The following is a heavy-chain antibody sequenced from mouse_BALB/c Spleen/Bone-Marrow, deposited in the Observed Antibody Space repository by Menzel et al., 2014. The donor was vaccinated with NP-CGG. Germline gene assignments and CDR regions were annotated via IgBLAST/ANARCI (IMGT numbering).Heavy chain of an antibody. CDR1: GYAFSSSW. CDR2: IYPGDGDT. J-gene: IGHJ2*01. D-gene: IGHD1-1*01. Sequence: QVQLQQSGPELVKPGASVKISCKASGYAFSSSWMNWVKQRPGQGLEWIGRIYPGDGDTSYNGKFKGKATLTADKSSSTAYMQLSSLTSVDSAVYFCARDHGSSYGGVDYWGQGTTLTVSS. V-gene: IGHV1-82*01. CDR3: ARDHGSSYGGVDY.